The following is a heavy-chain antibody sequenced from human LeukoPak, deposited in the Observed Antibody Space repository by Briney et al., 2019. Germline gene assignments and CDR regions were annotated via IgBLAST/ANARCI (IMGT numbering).Heavy chain of an antibody. CDR2: INSDGSRT. D-gene: IGHD6-13*01. J-gene: IGHJ4*02. Sequence: GGSLRLSCTASGFTFSDYWMHWVRQAPGKGLVWVSRINSDGSRTNYADCVKGRFTISRDNAKNTVFLQMNSLRAEDAAVYYCARDRWSYYFDYWGQGALVTVSS. CDR3: ARDRWSYYFDY. CDR1: GFTFSDYW. V-gene: IGHV3-74*01.